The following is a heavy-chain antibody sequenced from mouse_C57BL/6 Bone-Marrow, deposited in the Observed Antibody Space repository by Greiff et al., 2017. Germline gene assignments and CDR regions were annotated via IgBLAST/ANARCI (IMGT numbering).Heavy chain of an antibody. CDR3: ARYDYDGYAMGY. J-gene: IGHJ4*01. CDR2: ISNLAYSI. Sequence: EVQLVESGGGLVQPGGSLKLSCAASGFTFSDYGMAWVRQAPRKGPEWVAFISNLAYSIYYADTVTGRFTISRENAKNTLYLEMSSLRSEDTAMYYCARYDYDGYAMGYWGQGTSVTVSS. CDR1: GFTFSDYG. V-gene: IGHV5-15*01. D-gene: IGHD2-4*01.